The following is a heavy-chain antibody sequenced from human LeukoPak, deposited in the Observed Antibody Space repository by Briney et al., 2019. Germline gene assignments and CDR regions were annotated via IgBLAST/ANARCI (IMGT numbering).Heavy chain of an antibody. CDR3: AKEVGKLRLIDY. V-gene: IGHV3-30*02. Sequence: QPGGSLRLSCAASGFTFSSYGMHWVRQAPGKGLEWVAFIRYDGSNKYYADSVKGRFTISRDNSKNTLYLQMNSLRAEDTAVYYCAKEVGKLRLIDYWGQGTLVTVSS. J-gene: IGHJ4*02. CDR1: GFTFSSYG. D-gene: IGHD1-26*01. CDR2: IRYDGSNK.